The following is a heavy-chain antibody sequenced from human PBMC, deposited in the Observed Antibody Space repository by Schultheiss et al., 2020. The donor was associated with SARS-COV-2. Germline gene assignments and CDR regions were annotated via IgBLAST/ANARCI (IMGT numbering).Heavy chain of an antibody. CDR2: ISYDGSNK. CDR1: GFTFSSYG. CDR3: ARERGWGGVTINYYYYGMDV. D-gene: IGHD4-17*01. Sequence: GGSLRLSCAASGFTFSSYGMHWVRQAPGKGLEWVAVISYDGSNKYYADSVKGRFTISRDNSKNTLYLQMNSLRAEDTAVYYCARERGWGGVTINYYYYGMDVWGQGTTVTVSS. J-gene: IGHJ6*02. V-gene: IGHV3-30*03.